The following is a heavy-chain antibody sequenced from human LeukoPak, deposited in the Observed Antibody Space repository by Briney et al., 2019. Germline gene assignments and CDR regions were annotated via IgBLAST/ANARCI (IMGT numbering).Heavy chain of an antibody. CDR3: AAAAGELPLDY. CDR2: ITPFNGNT. CDR1: GYTFTYRY. J-gene: IGHJ4*02. V-gene: IGHV1-45*02. D-gene: IGHD1-26*01. Sequence: ASVKVSCKASGYTFTYRYLHWVRQAPGQALEWMGWITPFNGNTNYAQKFQDRVTITRDRSMSTAYIELSSLRSEDTAMYYCAAAAGELPLDYWGQGTLVTVSS.